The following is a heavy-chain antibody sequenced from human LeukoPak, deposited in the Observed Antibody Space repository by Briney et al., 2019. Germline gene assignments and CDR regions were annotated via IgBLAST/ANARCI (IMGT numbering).Heavy chain of an antibody. V-gene: IGHV1-2*02. J-gene: IGHJ4*02. Sequence: ASVKVSCKASGYTFTGYYMHWVRQAPGQGLEWMGWINPNSGGTNYAQKFQGRVTMTRDTSISTAYMELSRLRSDDTAVYYCASAPVSAVAANYYFDYWGQGTLVTVSS. CDR2: INPNSGGT. CDR3: ASAPVSAVAANYYFDY. CDR1: GYTFTGYY. D-gene: IGHD6-19*01.